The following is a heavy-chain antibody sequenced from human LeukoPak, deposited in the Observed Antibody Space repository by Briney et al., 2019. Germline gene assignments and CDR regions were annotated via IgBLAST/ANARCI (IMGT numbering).Heavy chain of an antibody. V-gene: IGHV1-69*04. CDR2: IIPILGIA. CDR1: GGTFSSYA. Sequence: SVKVSCKASGGTFSSYAISWVRQAPGQGLEWMGRIIPILGIANYAQKFQGRVTITADKSTSTAYMELSRLRSDDTAVYYCARGSSVLRYFDWLLGGFDYWGQGTLVTVSS. D-gene: IGHD3-9*01. CDR3: ARGSSVLRYFDWLLGGFDY. J-gene: IGHJ4*02.